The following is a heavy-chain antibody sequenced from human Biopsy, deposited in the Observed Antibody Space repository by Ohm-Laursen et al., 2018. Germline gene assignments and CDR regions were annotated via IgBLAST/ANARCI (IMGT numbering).Heavy chain of an antibody. D-gene: IGHD2/OR15-2a*01. J-gene: IGHJ6*02. CDR1: GGSISSDY. CDR3: ARATNSTGWPYYYFCGMDV. CDR2: IYYSGST. Sequence: SDTLSLTCPVSGGSISSDYWSWIRQTPGKGLEWIGYIYYSGSTNYNPSLKSRVTISVDTSKNQFSLRLNSVTAADTAVYYCARATNSTGWPYYYFCGMDVWGQGTTVTVSS. V-gene: IGHV4-59*07.